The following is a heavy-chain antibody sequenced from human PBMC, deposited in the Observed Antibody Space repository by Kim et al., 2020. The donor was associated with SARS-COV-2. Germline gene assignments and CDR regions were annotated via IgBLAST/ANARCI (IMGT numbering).Heavy chain of an antibody. CDR1: GYSFTSYW. V-gene: IGHV5-51*01. Sequence: GESLKISCKGSGYSFTSYWIGWVRQMPGKGLEWMGIIYPGDSDTRYSPSFQGQVTISADKSISTAYLQWSSLKASDTATYYCAISRTIYGSGSYYRPFDYWGQGTLVTVSS. CDR3: AISRTIYGSGSYYRPFDY. J-gene: IGHJ4*02. CDR2: IYPGDSDT. D-gene: IGHD3-10*01.